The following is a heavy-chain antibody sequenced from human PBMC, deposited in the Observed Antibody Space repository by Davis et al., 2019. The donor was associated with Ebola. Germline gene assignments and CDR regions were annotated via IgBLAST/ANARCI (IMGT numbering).Heavy chain of an antibody. CDR3: ARGRYYYDSSGYWTY. D-gene: IGHD3-22*01. J-gene: IGHJ4*02. V-gene: IGHV4-34*01. Sequence: MPSETLSLTCAVYGGSFSGYYWSWIRQPPGKGLEWIGEINHSGSTYYNPSLKSRVTISVDTSKNQFSLKLSPVTAADTAVYYCARGRYYYDSSGYWTYWGQGTLVTVSS. CDR1: GGSFSGYY. CDR2: INHSGST.